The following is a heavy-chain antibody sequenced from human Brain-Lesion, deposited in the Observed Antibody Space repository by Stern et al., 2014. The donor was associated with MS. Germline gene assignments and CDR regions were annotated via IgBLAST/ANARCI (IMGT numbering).Heavy chain of an antibody. J-gene: IGHJ4*02. CDR3: ATGIGLWAFDY. Sequence: QVQLVQSGAEVKKPGASVKVSCKLSGYTFTELSMHWVRQAPGKGLEWMGGYDLEDGEIMYAQKFQGRVNMTEDTSTDTAYMELSSLRSEDTAVYYCATGIGLWAFDYWGQGTLVTVSS. CDR2: YDLEDGEI. D-gene: IGHD7-27*01. V-gene: IGHV1-24*01. CDR1: GYTFTELS.